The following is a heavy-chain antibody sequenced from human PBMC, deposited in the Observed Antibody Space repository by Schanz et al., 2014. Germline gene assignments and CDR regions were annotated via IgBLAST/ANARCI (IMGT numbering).Heavy chain of an antibody. CDR1: GFMFSSYG. Sequence: VQLVESGGGVVQPGRSLRLSCAASGFMFSSYGMHWVRQAPGKGLEWVSAISGSGGSTYYADSVKGRFTISRDNSKNTLYLQMNSLRAEDTAVDYCAKGRFGELSAFDIWGQGTMVTVSS. D-gene: IGHD3-10*01. CDR2: ISGSGGST. CDR3: AKGRFGELSAFDI. J-gene: IGHJ3*02. V-gene: IGHV3-23*04.